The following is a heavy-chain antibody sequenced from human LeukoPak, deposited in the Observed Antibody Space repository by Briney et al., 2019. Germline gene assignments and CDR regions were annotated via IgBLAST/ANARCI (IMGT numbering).Heavy chain of an antibody. J-gene: IGHJ6*03. V-gene: IGHV1-69*13. CDR2: IIPIFGTA. Sequence: SVKVSCKASGGTFSSYAISWVRQAPGQGLEWMGGIIPIFGTANYAQKFQGRVTITADESTSTAYMELSSLRSEDTAVYYCASRTLQGDYYYYYMDVWGKGTTVTVSS. CDR1: GGTFSSYA. CDR3: ASRTLQGDYYYYYMDV.